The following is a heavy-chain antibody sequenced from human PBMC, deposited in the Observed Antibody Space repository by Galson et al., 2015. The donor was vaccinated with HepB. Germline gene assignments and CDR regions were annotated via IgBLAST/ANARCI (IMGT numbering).Heavy chain of an antibody. D-gene: IGHD3-10*01. CDR3: ARGSRVLLWFGELFPLDY. Sequence: SVKVSCKASGYTFTGYAMHWVRQAPGQRLEWMGWINAGNGNTKYSQKFQGRVTITRDTSASTAYMELSSLRSEDTAVYYCARGSRVLLWFGELFPLDYWGQGTLVTVSS. CDR1: GYTFTGYA. J-gene: IGHJ4*02. CDR2: INAGNGNT. V-gene: IGHV1-3*01.